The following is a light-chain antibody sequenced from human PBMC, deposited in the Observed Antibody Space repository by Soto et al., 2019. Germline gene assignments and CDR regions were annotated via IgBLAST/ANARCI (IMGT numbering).Light chain of an antibody. CDR3: CSYAGSSTWV. CDR2: EGS. V-gene: IGLV2-23*01. CDR1: SSDVGSYNF. Sequence: QSALTQPASVSRSPGQSITISCTGTSSDVGSYNFVSWYQQHPGKAPKLMIYEGSKRPSGVSNRFSGSKSGNTASLTISGLQAEDEADYYCCSYAGSSTWVFGGGTKLTVL. J-gene: IGLJ3*02.